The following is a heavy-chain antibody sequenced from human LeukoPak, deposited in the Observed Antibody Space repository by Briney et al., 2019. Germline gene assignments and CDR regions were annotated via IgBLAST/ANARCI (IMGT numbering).Heavy chain of an antibody. D-gene: IGHD6-19*01. J-gene: IGHJ4*02. CDR1: GFTFSSYE. CDR3: ARETRKVAGIVVIHYFDY. V-gene: IGHV3-48*03. Sequence: GGSLRLSCAASGFTFSSYEMNWVRQAPGKGLEWVSYISSSGSTIYYADSVKGRFTISRDNAKNSLYLQLNSLRAEDTAVYYCARETRKVAGIVVIHYFDYWGQGTLVTVSS. CDR2: ISSSGSTI.